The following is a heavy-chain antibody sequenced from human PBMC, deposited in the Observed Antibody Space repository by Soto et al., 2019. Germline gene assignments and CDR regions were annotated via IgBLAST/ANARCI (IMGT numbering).Heavy chain of an antibody. V-gene: IGHV1-18*01. D-gene: IGHD2-21*02. CDR2: ISPYSGKT. Sequence: QIQLVQSGPEVRKPGASAKVSCKTSGYTFTNNDVCWVRQTPGQGLEWMGWISPYSGKTNFARKFQGRVTMTTDTSTSTVYMELGSLPSDDTAVYYCAREGLLFLPDSWGQGTLVTVSS. CDR1: GYTFTNND. J-gene: IGHJ5*01. CDR3: AREGLLFLPDS.